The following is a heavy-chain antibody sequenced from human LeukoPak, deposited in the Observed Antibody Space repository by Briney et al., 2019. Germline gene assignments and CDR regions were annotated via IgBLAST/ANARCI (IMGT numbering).Heavy chain of an antibody. J-gene: IGHJ4*02. Sequence: SETLSLTCAVSGDSMNSSNWWSRVRQSPGKGLEWIGEIYQGGRTNYKSSLKSRVSISVDKSRNQLSLKLTSVTAADTAVYYCARGDASGYPDYWGQGTLVTVSS. V-gene: IGHV4-4*02. D-gene: IGHD3-22*01. CDR2: IYQGGRT. CDR3: ARGDASGYPDY. CDR1: GDSMNSSNW.